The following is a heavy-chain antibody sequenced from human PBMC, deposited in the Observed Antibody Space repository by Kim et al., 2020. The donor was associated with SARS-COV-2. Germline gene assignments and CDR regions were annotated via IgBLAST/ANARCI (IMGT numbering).Heavy chain of an antibody. D-gene: IGHD1-26*01. CDR1: GFNFNAYA. Sequence: GGSLRLSCATSGFNFNAYAIHWVRQAPGKGLEPVAVVTYDGNNKEYADSVKGRFTISKDRSTSTVYLQMNSLRPEDTALYYCARDLAVGWRGPFDYWGQG. CDR3: ARDLAVGWRGPFDY. V-gene: IGHV3-30-3*01. J-gene: IGHJ4*02. CDR2: VTYDGNNK.